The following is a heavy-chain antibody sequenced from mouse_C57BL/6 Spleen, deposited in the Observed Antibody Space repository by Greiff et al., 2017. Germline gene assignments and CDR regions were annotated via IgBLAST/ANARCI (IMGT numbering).Heavy chain of an antibody. D-gene: IGHD1-1*01. Sequence: VQLQQSGAELVRPGTSVKVSCKASGYAFTNYLLEWVKQRPGQGLEWIGVFNPGSGGTNYNEKFKGKATLTADKSSSTAYMQLSSLTSADSAVYFCARCLYYGSSSHWYFDVWGTGTTVTVSS. CDR1: GYAFTNYL. CDR2: FNPGSGGT. CDR3: ARCLYYGSSSHWYFDV. V-gene: IGHV1-54*01. J-gene: IGHJ1*03.